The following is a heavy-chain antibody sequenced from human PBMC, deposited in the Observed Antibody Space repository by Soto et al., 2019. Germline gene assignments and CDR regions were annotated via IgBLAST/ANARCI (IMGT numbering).Heavy chain of an antibody. D-gene: IGHD6-13*01. CDR2: IYPGDHET. J-gene: IGHJ4*02. Sequence: GESLKISCKCSGYTFSNFWIGWVRQLPGKGLEWMGIIYPGDHETRYSPSFHGKVTISADKSINTAYLQWNSLEASDTAFYFCARSPRSSPYFHYWGQGALVTVSS. CDR3: ARSPRSSPYFHY. V-gene: IGHV5-51*01. CDR1: GYTFSNFW.